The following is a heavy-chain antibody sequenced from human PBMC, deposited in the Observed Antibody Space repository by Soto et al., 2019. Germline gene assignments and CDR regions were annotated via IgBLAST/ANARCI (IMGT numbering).Heavy chain of an antibody. J-gene: IGHJ4*02. CDR1: GFSLSTNEVG. D-gene: IGHD2-2*01. V-gene: IGHV2-5*01. CDR2: IYWNDDK. CDR3: AHSIKGYCSSTSCLTLFDY. Sequence: SGPTLVNPTQTLTLTCTFSGFSLSTNEVGVGWIRQPPGKALEWLALIYWNDDKRYSPSLRSRLTITKDTSKSQVVLTMTNMDPVDTATYYCAHSIKGYCSSTSCLTLFDYWGQGTLVTVSS.